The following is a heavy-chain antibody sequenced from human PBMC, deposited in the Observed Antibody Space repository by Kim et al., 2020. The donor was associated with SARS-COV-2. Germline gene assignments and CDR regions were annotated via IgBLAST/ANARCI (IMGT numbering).Heavy chain of an antibody. CDR2: IKSKTDGGTT. J-gene: IGHJ4*02. Sequence: GGSLRLSCAVSGLTFSNAWMDWVRQAPGKGLEWVGRIKSKTDGGTTEYAAPVDGRFTISRDDSKNTLYVQMKSLKTEDTAVYYCTTDLGNIWSNWRQGTL. CDR3: TTDLGNIWSN. D-gene: IGHD3-10*01. V-gene: IGHV3-15*01. CDR1: GLTFSNAW.